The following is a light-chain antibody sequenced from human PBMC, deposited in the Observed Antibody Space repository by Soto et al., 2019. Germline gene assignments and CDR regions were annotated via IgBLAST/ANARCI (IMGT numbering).Light chain of an antibody. V-gene: IGKV1-17*01. CDR2: GAS. Sequence: DIQMTQSPSSLFASVGDRVSITCRASQGIRNNLGWYQQKPGEAPKRLIYGASSLQSGVPSRFSGSGSGTAFTLTISSLRPEDFATYYCLQHDSYPRTFGQGTKLEIK. J-gene: IGKJ1*01. CDR3: LQHDSYPRT. CDR1: QGIRNN.